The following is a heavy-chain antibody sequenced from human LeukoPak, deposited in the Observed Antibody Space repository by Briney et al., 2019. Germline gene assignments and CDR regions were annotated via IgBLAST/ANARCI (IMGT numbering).Heavy chain of an antibody. V-gene: IGHV3-33*01. D-gene: IGHD3-10*01. CDR1: GFTFSSYG. Sequence: QPGGSLRLSCAASGFTFSSYGMHWVRQAPGKGLEWVAVIWYDGSNKYYADSVKGRFTISRDNSKNTLYLQMNSLRAEDTAVYYCARASFGELSIDYWGQGTLVTVSS. CDR3: ARASFGELSIDY. CDR2: IWYDGSNK. J-gene: IGHJ4*02.